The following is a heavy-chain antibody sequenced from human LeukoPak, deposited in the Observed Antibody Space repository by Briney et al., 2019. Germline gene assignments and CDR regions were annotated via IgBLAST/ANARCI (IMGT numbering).Heavy chain of an antibody. Sequence: ASVKVSCKASGYTFTSYGISWVRQAPGQGLEWMGWISAYNGNTNYAQKLQGRVTMTTDTSTSTAYMELRSLRSDDTAVYYCARGNIGGYYDSSGYRKDNAFDIWGQGTMVTVSS. J-gene: IGHJ3*02. CDR2: ISAYNGNT. D-gene: IGHD3-22*01. CDR1: GYTFTSYG. V-gene: IGHV1-18*01. CDR3: ARGNIGGYYDSSGYRKDNAFDI.